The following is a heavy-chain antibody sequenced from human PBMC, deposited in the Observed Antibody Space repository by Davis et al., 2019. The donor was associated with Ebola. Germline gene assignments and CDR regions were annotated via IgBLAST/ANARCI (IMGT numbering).Heavy chain of an antibody. CDR1: GGSISSYY. CDR3: ARGSPFYDFWSGYSTQNWFDP. J-gene: IGHJ5*02. Sequence: SETLSLTCTVSGGSISSYYWSWIRQPPGKGLEWIGYIYYSGSTNYNPSLKSRVTISVDTSKNQFSLKLSSVTAAATAVYYCARGSPFYDFWSGYSTQNWFDPWGQGTLVTVSS. CDR2: IYYSGST. V-gene: IGHV4-59*01. D-gene: IGHD3-3*01.